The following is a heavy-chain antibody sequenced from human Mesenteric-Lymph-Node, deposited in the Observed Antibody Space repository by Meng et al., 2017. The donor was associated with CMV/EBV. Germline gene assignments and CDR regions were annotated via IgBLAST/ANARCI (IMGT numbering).Heavy chain of an antibody. CDR3: ARDLYCSSISCCTGDYFDY. Sequence: GESLKISCAASGFSFSSYWMSWVRQAPGKGLEWVANIKPDGSEKYSVDSVKGRFTVSRDNAKNSLDLQMNSLRAEDTAVYYCARDLYCSSISCCTGDYFDYWGRGTLVTVSS. CDR2: IKPDGSEK. D-gene: IGHD2-2*01. V-gene: IGHV3-7*01. CDR1: GFSFSSYW. J-gene: IGHJ4*02.